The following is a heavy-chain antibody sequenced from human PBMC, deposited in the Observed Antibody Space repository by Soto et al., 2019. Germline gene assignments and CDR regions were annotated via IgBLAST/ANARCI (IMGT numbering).Heavy chain of an antibody. Sequence: EVQLVESGGGLVQPGRSLRLSCAASGFTFHDYAFHWVRQAPGKGLEWVSGISWNSNSIGYADSVKGRYTISRDNAKSSRYLQMNRPRADDTALYYCAREIVMTTVGGGHVAWWGQGTLVIVSS. V-gene: IGHV3-9*01. CDR2: ISWNSNSI. D-gene: IGHD3-16*01. CDR3: AREIVMTTVGGGHVAW. J-gene: IGHJ4*02. CDR1: GFTFHDYA.